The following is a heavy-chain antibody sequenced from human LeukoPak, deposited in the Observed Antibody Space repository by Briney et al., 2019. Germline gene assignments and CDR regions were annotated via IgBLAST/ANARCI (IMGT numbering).Heavy chain of an antibody. CDR1: GYTFTSYD. CDR3: ARGLILVPAANDY. J-gene: IGHJ4*02. D-gene: IGHD2-2*01. Sequence: ASVKVSCKASGYTFTSYDINWVRQATGQGLEWMGWMNPNSGNTGYAQKFQGRVTKTRNTSISTAHMELSSLRSGDTAVYYCARGLILVPAANDYWGQGTLVTVSS. V-gene: IGHV1-8*01. CDR2: MNPNSGNT.